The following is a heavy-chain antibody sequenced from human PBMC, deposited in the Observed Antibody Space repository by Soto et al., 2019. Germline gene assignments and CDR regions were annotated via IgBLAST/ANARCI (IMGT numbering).Heavy chain of an antibody. CDR1: GGSFSGYD. CDR3: ARDKISGLFDY. V-gene: IGHV4-34*01. CDR2: INHSGST. J-gene: IGHJ4*02. Sequence: PSENLSLTCAVYGGSFSGYDWTWIRQPPGTGLEWIGEINHSGSTNYNPSLKSRVTISVDTSKNQFSLKLTSVTAADTAVYYCARDKISGLFDYWGQGTLVTISS.